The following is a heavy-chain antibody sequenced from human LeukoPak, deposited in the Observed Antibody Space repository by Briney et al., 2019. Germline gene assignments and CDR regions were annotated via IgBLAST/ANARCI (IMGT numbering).Heavy chain of an antibody. CDR1: GGSFSGYY. J-gene: IGHJ4*02. CDR3: ARGSGGYGGNSGSAFDY. D-gene: IGHD4-23*01. V-gene: IGHV4-34*01. Sequence: PSETLSLTCAAYGGSFSGYYWSWIRQPPGKGLEWIGEINHSGSTNYNPSLKSRVTISVDTSKNQFSLKLSSVTAADTAVYYCARGSGGYGGNSGSAFDYWGQGTLVTVSS. CDR2: INHSGST.